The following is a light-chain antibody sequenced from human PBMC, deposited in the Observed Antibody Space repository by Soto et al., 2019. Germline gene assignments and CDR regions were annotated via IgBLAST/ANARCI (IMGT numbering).Light chain of an antibody. CDR3: QQYNNWPLT. Sequence: EIVMRQSPATLSLSPGERATLSCRASQSVSSKLAWFQQKPGQAPRLLIYGSYTRATGIPARFSGSGSGTEFTLTISSLQSEDFAVYYCQQYNNWPLTFGQGTKVEIK. J-gene: IGKJ1*01. CDR2: GSY. CDR1: QSVSSK. V-gene: IGKV3D-15*01.